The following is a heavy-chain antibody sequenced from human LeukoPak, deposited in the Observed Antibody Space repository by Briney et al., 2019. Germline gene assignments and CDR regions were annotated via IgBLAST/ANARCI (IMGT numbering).Heavy chain of an antibody. D-gene: IGHD3-9*01. CDR2: IGNSDDST. CDR1: GFTFSSYA. Sequence: GGSLRLSCAASGFTFSSYAMSWVRQAPGKGLEWVSTIGNSDDSTYYADSVKGRFPISGDNSKNTLYLQMNSLRAEDTAVYYCAKATQLVLTGSFDYWGQGTLVTVSS. J-gene: IGHJ4*02. CDR3: AKATQLVLTGSFDY. V-gene: IGHV3-23*01.